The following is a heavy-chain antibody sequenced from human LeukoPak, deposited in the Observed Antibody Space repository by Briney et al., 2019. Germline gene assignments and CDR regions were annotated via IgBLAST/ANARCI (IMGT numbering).Heavy chain of an antibody. CDR3: ARGAYYYDSSVSGRLDY. V-gene: IGHV3-7*02. CDR1: GFAFSNYF. J-gene: IGHJ4*02. Sequence: GGSLRLSCEASGFAFSNYFMTWVRQAPGKGLEWVVNIKKDGSEQNYVDSVKGRLTISRDNAKNTLYLQMNSLRAEDTAVYYCARGAYYYDSSVSGRLDYWGQGTLVTVSS. CDR2: IKKDGSEQ. D-gene: IGHD3-22*01.